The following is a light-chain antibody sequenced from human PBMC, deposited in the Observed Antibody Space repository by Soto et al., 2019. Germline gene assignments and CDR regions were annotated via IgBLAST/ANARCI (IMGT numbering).Light chain of an antibody. J-gene: IGLJ1*01. Sequence: QSALTQPPSVSGSPGQSVAISCTGTSSDVGSYNRVSWYQQPPGAAPKLMIYEVSNRPSGVPDRFSGSKSGNTASLTISGLQAEDEADYYCCSYAGSSTFPYVFGTGTKVTIL. V-gene: IGLV2-18*02. CDR1: SSDVGSYNR. CDR3: CSYAGSSTFPYV. CDR2: EVS.